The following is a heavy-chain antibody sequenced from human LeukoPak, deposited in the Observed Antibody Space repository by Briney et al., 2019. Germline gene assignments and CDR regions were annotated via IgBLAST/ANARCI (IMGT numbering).Heavy chain of an antibody. V-gene: IGHV4-39*07. J-gene: IGHJ4*02. Sequence: SETLSLTCTVSGGSISSSSYYWGWIRQPPGKGLEWIGSVYYSWSTYYNPSLKSRVTISVDTSKNQFSLNLSSVTAADTAVYYCARGPGKLVYWGQGTLVTVSS. CDR3: ARGPGKLVY. D-gene: IGHD1-14*01. CDR1: GGSISSSSYY. CDR2: VYYSWST.